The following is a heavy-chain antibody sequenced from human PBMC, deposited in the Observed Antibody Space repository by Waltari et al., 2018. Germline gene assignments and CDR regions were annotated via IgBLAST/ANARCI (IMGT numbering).Heavy chain of an antibody. Sequence: EVQLVESGGGLVKPGGSLRLSCAASGFTFSSYSMNWVRQAPGKGLEWVSSISSSSSYIYYADSVKGRFTISRDNAKNSLYLQMNSLRAEDTAVYYCARSARYYYGSGSYLAGMDVWGQGTTVTVSS. D-gene: IGHD3-10*01. CDR3: ARSARYYYGSGSYLAGMDV. CDR2: ISSSSSYI. V-gene: IGHV3-21*01. J-gene: IGHJ6*02. CDR1: GFTFSSYS.